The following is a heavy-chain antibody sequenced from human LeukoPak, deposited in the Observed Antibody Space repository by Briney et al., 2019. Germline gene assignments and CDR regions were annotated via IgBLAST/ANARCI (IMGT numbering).Heavy chain of an antibody. CDR2: ILSDGSKE. Sequence: GGSLRLSCAASGFSFSTYGMHWVRQAPGKGLEWVAVILSDGSKEFYTDSVKGRFTISRDNSKNTLYLQMNSLRAEDTAVYYCVRDTITYDIFTGSPDYWGQGTLVIVSS. CDR1: GFSFSTYG. D-gene: IGHD3-9*01. CDR3: VRDTITYDIFTGSPDY. V-gene: IGHV3-33*01. J-gene: IGHJ4*02.